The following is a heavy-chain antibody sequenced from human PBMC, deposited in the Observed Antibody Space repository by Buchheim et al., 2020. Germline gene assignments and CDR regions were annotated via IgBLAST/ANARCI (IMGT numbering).Heavy chain of an antibody. V-gene: IGHV3-11*01. CDR3: VRIGDSSIDY. CDR1: GFTFSNIF. D-gene: IGHD2-21*02. CDR2: IDDGTTII. Sequence: QGQLVESGGGLVKPGGSLRLSCAASGFTFSNIFMGWVRQAPGKGLELFSYIDDGTTIIYYGDSVKGRFTISVENDKNSVYLQMDSLRVEDTATYYCVRIGDSSIDYWGQGTL. J-gene: IGHJ4*02.